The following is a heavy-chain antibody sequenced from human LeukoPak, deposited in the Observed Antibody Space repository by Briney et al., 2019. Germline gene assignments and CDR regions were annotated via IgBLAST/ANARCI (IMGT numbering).Heavy chain of an antibody. J-gene: IGHJ4*02. CDR1: DDSISDYY. CDR2: FYNSGRS. V-gene: IGHV4-59*01. CDR3: TRGAGWLIDY. Sequence: SETLSLTCTVSDDSISDYYRGWIRQPPGNGLEWIGYFYNSGRSTYNPSLKSRVTISADTSKNHFSLKLNSVTTADTAVYYCTRGAGWLIDYWGQGILVTVSS. D-gene: IGHD3-16*01.